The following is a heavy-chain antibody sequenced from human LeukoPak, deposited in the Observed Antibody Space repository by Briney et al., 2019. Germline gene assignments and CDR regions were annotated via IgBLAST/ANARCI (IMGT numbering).Heavy chain of an antibody. CDR3: ARDHCSGGSCYGDYYYGMDV. J-gene: IGHJ6*02. CDR1: GGSISSSNW. CDR2: IYHSGST. Sequence: SETLSLTCAVSGGSISSSNWWSWVHQPPGKGLEWIGEIYHSGSTNYNPSLKSRVTISVDTSKNQFSLKLSSVTAADTAVYYCARDHCSGGSCYGDYYYGMDVWGQGTTVTVSS. D-gene: IGHD2-15*01. V-gene: IGHV4-4*02.